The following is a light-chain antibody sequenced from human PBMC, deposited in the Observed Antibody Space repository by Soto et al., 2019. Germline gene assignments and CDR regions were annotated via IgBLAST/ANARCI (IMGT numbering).Light chain of an antibody. V-gene: IGKV3D-20*02. CDR3: QQRSNWPLT. Sequence: EIVLTQSPGTLSLSPGERATLSCRASQSVSSSYLAWYQQKPGQAPNLLIYDASNRATGIPARFSGSGSGTDFTLTISSLEPEDFTVYYCQQRSNWPLTFGQGTRLEIK. J-gene: IGKJ5*01. CDR2: DAS. CDR1: QSVSSSY.